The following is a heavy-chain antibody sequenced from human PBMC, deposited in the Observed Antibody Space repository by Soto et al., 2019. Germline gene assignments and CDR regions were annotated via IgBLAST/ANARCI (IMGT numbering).Heavy chain of an antibody. V-gene: IGHV2-26*01. CDR1: GFSLSNARMG. CDR3: ARIREYSSSWDTLSPHYYGMDV. Sequence: SGPTLVNPTETLTLTCTVSGFSLSNARMGVSWIRQPPGKALEWLAHIFSNDEKSYSTSLRSRLTISKDTSKSQVVLTMTNMDPVDTATYYCARIREYSSSWDTLSPHYYGMDVWGQGTTVTVSS. D-gene: IGHD6-13*01. CDR2: IFSNDEK. J-gene: IGHJ6*02.